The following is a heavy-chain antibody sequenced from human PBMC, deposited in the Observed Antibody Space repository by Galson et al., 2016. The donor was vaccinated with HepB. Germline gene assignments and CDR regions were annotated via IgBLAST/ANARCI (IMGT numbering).Heavy chain of an antibody. CDR2: IYYSGST. CDR1: GGSISSPDYY. Sequence: ETLSLTCTVSGGSISSPDYYWGWIRQPPGKGLEWIGSIYYSGSTYYNPSLNSRVKISVDTSKKQFSLKLSSVTAADTAVYYCARHPGPGRNFFDPWGQGTLVTVSS. J-gene: IGHJ5*02. CDR3: ARHPGPGRNFFDP. D-gene: IGHD1-14*01. V-gene: IGHV4-39*01.